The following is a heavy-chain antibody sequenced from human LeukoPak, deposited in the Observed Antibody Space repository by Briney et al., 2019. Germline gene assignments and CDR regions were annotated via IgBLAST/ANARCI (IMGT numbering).Heavy chain of an antibody. CDR3: AREGGATNPIYFAY. D-gene: IGHD1-26*01. J-gene: IGHJ4*02. CDR1: GYTLTELS. CDR2: FDPEDGET. Sequence: ASVKVSCKVSGYTLTELSMHWVRQAPGKGLEWMGGFDPEDGETFYAQKFQGRVTMTEDTSTDTAYMELSSLRSDDTAVYYWAREGGATNPIYFAYWGQGTLVTVSS. V-gene: IGHV1-24*01.